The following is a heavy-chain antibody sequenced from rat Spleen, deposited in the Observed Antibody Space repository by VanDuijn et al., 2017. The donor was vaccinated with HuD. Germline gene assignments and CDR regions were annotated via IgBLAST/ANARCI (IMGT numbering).Heavy chain of an antibody. V-gene: IGHV5-29*01. D-gene: IGHD1-5*01. Sequence: EVQLVESGGGLVQPGSPLKLSCAASGFTFSSNWLNWIRQAPGKGLEWVATISYDGSSTYYRDSVKGRFTISRDNAKSTLYLQMNSLRSEDTATYYCTRDRWGYWYFDFWGPGTMVTVSS. J-gene: IGHJ1*01. CDR3: TRDRWGYWYFDF. CDR1: GFTFSSNW. CDR2: ISYDGSST.